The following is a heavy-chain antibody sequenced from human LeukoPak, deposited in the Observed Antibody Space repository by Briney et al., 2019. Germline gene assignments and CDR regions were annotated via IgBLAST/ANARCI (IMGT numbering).Heavy chain of an antibody. CDR2: INQDGGEN. CDR1: GFSFSGYW. V-gene: IGHV3-7*01. D-gene: IGHD3-16*01. J-gene: IGHJ5*02. Sequence: PGASLRLSCAASGFSFSGYWMTWVSQDPGKGLEWVANINQDGGENYYLDSVKGRFTISRDNAKNSLYLQMNSLRPEDTAVYYCARNLAVNWFAPWGQGTLVTVSS. CDR3: ARNLAVNWFAP.